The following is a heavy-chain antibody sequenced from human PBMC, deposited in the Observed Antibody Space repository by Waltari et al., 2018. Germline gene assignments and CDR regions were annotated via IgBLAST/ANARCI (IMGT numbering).Heavy chain of an antibody. CDR1: GFTFSSYG. D-gene: IGHD2-8*01. CDR2: IWYDGSNK. Sequence: QVQLVESGGGVVQPGRSLRLSCAASGFTFSSYGMHWVRQAPGKGLEWVAVIWYDGSNKYYADSVKGRFTISRDNSKNTLYLQMNSLRVEDTAVYYCARDYRYAGAFDIWGQGTMVTVSS. J-gene: IGHJ3*02. CDR3: ARDYRYAGAFDI. V-gene: IGHV3-33*01.